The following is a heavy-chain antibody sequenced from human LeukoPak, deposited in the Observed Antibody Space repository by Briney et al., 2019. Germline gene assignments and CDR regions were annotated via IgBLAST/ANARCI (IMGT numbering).Heavy chain of an antibody. CDR3: ARDPLNTSGYYYYMDV. Sequence: GASVKVSCKASGYTFTSYYMHWVRQAPGQGLGWMGIINPSGGSTSYAQKFQGRVTMTRDTSTSTVYMELSSLRSEDTAVYYCARDPLNTSGYYYYMDVWGKGTTVTVSS. V-gene: IGHV1-46*01. CDR1: GYTFTSYY. D-gene: IGHD6-25*01. CDR2: INPSGGST. J-gene: IGHJ6*03.